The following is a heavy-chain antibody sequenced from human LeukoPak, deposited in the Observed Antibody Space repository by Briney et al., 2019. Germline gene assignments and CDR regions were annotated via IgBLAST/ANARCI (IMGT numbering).Heavy chain of an antibody. CDR1: GFIFRSYE. CDR3: AKVSFYDFWSGYQDWFDP. J-gene: IGHJ5*02. Sequence: PGGSLGLSCATSGFIFRSYEMSWVRQAPGKGLEWISYISSGGSTTYYADSVKGRFTISRDNSKNTLYLQMNSLRAEDTAVYYCAKVSFYDFWSGYQDWFDPWGQGTLVTVSS. D-gene: IGHD3-3*01. CDR2: ISSGGSTT. V-gene: IGHV3-48*03.